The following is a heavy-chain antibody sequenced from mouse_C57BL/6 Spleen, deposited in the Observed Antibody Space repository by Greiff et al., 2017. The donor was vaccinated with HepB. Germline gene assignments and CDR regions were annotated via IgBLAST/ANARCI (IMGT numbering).Heavy chain of an antibody. V-gene: IGHV1-69*01. D-gene: IGHD1-1*01. Sequence: QVQLQQSGAELVMPGASVKLSCKASGYTFTSYWMHWVKQRPGQGLEWIGEIDPSDSYTNYNQKFKGKSTLTVDKSSSTAYMQLSSLTSEDSAVYYCARRGEYYYGPHWYFDVWGTGTTVTVSS. J-gene: IGHJ1*03. CDR1: GYTFTSYW. CDR3: ARRGEYYYGPHWYFDV. CDR2: IDPSDSYT.